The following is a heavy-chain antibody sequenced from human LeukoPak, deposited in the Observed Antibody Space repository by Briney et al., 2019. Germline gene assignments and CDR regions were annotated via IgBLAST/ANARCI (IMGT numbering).Heavy chain of an antibody. CDR3: ARGGDSSNWYPGYFDY. CDR2: IKSDGSST. D-gene: IGHD6-13*01. J-gene: IGHJ4*02. V-gene: IGHV3-74*01. Sequence: PGRSLRLSCAASGFTFSSSWMHWVRQAPGKGPVWVSRIKSDGSSTRFADSVQGRFTISRDNGKNTLYLQMNSLRAEDTAVYYCARGGDSSNWYPGYFDYWGQGALVTVSS. CDR1: GFTFSSSW.